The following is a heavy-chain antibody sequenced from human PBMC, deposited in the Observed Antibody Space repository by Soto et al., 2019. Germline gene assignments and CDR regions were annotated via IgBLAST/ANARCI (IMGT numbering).Heavy chain of an antibody. CDR1: GGSISDFY. D-gene: IGHD3-22*01. Sequence: ASETLSLTCSVSGGSISDFYWGWIRQPPGRGLEWVAYMYYSGSTKSNPSLKGRVNISVDMSKKEFSLKLSSVTAADTAAYHCARGFFDSSGPGVAFDIWGPGTMVTVSS. V-gene: IGHV4-59*01. CDR2: MYYSGST. J-gene: IGHJ3*02. CDR3: ARGFFDSSGPGVAFDI.